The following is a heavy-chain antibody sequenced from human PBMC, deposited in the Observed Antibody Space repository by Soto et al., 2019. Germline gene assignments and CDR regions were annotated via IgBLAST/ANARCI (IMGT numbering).Heavy chain of an antibody. V-gene: IGHV4-59*12. Sequence: PETLSLTCTVSGGSISSYYWSWIRQPPGRGLEWIGHIFYSGSTNYNPSLKSRVTISVDTSKNQFSLKLSSVTAADSAVYYSARGSGYSYGYGWFDPWGQGTLVTVSS. D-gene: IGHD5-18*01. CDR3: ARGSGYSYGYGWFDP. CDR1: GGSISSYY. J-gene: IGHJ5*02. CDR2: IFYSGST.